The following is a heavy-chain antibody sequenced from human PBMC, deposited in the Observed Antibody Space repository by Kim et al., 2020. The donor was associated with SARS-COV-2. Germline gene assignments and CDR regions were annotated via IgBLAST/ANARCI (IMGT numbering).Heavy chain of an antibody. CDR1: GFTFSSYG. J-gene: IGHJ5*02. CDR3: ARDPNHRGSGSTGFDP. V-gene: IGHV3-30*12. Sequence: GGSLRLSCAASGFTFSSYGMHWVRQAPGKGLEWVAVISYDGSNKYYADSVKGRFTISRDNSKNTLYLQMNSLRAEDTAVYYCARDPNHRGSGSTGFDPWGQGTLVTVSS. CDR2: ISYDGSNK. D-gene: IGHD3-10*01.